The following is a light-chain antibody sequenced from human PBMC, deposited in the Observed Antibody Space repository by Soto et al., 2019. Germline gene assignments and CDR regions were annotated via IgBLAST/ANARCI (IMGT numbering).Light chain of an antibody. CDR2: GNS. CDR3: QSYDSSLSGSVV. J-gene: IGLJ2*01. CDR1: SSNIGAGYD. Sequence: QLVLTQPPSVSGAPGQRVTISCTGSSSNIGAGYDVHWYLQLPGTAPKLLIYGNSNRPSGVPDRFSGSKSGTSASLAITGLQAEDEADYYCQSYDSSLSGSVVFGGGTKLTVL. V-gene: IGLV1-40*01.